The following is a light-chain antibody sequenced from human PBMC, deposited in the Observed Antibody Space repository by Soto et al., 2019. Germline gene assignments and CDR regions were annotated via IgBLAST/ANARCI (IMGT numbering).Light chain of an antibody. CDR3: AAWDDNLSGLYV. Sequence: SELPQAPSASVTPGQRVTISCSGSASTIGRNYVYWYQQLPGTAPKLLIYRNSQRPSGVPDRFSGSKSGTSASLAISGLRSEDEADYYCAAWDDNLSGLYVFGAGTKVTVL. CDR1: ASTIGRNY. CDR2: RNS. V-gene: IGLV1-47*01. J-gene: IGLJ1*01.